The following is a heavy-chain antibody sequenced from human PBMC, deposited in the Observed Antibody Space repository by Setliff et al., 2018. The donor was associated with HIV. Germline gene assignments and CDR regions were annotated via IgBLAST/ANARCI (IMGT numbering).Heavy chain of an antibody. Sequence: KTSETLSLTCTVSGDSISSYYWNWIRQPPGKALEWIGYIYYSGSTNYNPSFKSRVTISVGRSKRQFSLNLSSVTAADTAIYYCTRGPEGVAGGDYWGQGILVTVSS. CDR1: GDSISSYY. D-gene: IGHD3-3*01. CDR3: TRGPEGVAGGDY. CDR2: IYYSGST. V-gene: IGHV4-59*01. J-gene: IGHJ4*02.